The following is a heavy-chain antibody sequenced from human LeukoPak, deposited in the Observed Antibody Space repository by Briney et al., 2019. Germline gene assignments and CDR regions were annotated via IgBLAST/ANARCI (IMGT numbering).Heavy chain of an antibody. CDR3: ATYAGSYSKYFQH. CDR1: EYSFTNYW. J-gene: IGHJ1*01. Sequence: GESLKISCKGSEYSFTNYWIGWVRQMPGKGLEWMGIIYPGDSDTRYSPSFQGQVTISADKSISTAYLQWSSLNASDTAMYFCATYAGSYSKYFQHWGQGTLVTVSS. V-gene: IGHV5-51*01. D-gene: IGHD3-10*01. CDR2: IYPGDSDT.